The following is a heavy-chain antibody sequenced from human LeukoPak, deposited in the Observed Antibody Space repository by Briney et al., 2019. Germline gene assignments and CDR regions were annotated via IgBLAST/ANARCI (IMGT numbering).Heavy chain of an antibody. CDR3: ARDARGVAAAGGSWFDP. CDR2: IYYSWST. Sequence: SETLSLTCTVSGGSISSSSYYWGWIRQPPGKGLEWIGRIYYSWSTYYNPSLKTRVTISVDTSKNQSSLKLSSVTAADTAVYYCARDARGVAAAGGSWFDPWGQGTLVTVSS. D-gene: IGHD6-13*01. J-gene: IGHJ5*02. CDR1: GGSISSSSYY. V-gene: IGHV4-39*07.